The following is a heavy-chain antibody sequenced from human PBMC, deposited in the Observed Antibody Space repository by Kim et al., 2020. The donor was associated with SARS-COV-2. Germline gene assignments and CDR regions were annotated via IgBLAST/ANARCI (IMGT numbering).Heavy chain of an antibody. V-gene: IGHV3-9*01. CDR1: GFRFDDYA. CDR2: IDWNGATV. CDR3: IKDISPMRSNFFNI. Sequence: GGSLRLSCAASGFRFDDYAMHWVRQTAGKGLEWVSGIDWNGATVNYADNVRGRFTISRDNAKNSLYLQMNTLRPEDTAFYYCIKDISPMRSNFFNIWGRGTLVTVSS. D-gene: IGHD7-27*01. J-gene: IGHJ4*02.